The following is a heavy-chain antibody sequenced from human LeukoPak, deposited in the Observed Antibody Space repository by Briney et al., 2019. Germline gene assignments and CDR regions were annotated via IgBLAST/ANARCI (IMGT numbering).Heavy chain of an antibody. CDR1: GFSFSTSA. CDR2: ISDSGGET. V-gene: IGHV3-23*01. CDR3: ARGSGGAAFDP. Sequence: GGSLRLSCAASGFSFSTSAMSWVRQAPGKRLEWVSVISDSGGETYYTDPVKGRFTISRDNSKNTLYLQMNSLRAEDTAVYHCARGSGGAAFDPWGQGTLVTVSS. D-gene: IGHD2-15*01. J-gene: IGHJ5*02.